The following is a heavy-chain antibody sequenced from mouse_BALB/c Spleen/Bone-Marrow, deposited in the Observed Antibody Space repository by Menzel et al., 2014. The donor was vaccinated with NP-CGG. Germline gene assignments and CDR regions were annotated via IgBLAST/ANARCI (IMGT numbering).Heavy chain of an antibody. Sequence: EVQLQQSGAELVKPGASVKLSCTASGFNIKDTYMHWVKQGPEQGLEWIGRIDPANGNTKYDPKFQGKATIIADTSSNTAYLQLSSLTSEDTAVYYCARSLYDGYFSWFAYWGQGTLVTVSA. CDR1: GFNIKDTY. CDR3: ARSLYDGYFSWFAY. CDR2: IDPANGNT. V-gene: IGHV14-3*02. D-gene: IGHD2-3*01. J-gene: IGHJ3*01.